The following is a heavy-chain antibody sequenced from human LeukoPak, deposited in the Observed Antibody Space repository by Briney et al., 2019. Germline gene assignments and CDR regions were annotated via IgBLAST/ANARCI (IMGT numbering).Heavy chain of an antibody. Sequence: RRASVKVSCKASGYTFTSYGISWVRQAPGQGLEWMGWISAYNGNTSYAQKLQGRVTMTTDTSTSTAYMELRSLRSDDTAVYYCARDGGYCSSTSCYSGDYYYYGMDVWGQGTTVTVSS. CDR1: GYTFTSYG. J-gene: IGHJ6*02. CDR3: ARDGGYCSSTSCYSGDYYYYGMDV. V-gene: IGHV1-18*01. CDR2: ISAYNGNT. D-gene: IGHD2-2*01.